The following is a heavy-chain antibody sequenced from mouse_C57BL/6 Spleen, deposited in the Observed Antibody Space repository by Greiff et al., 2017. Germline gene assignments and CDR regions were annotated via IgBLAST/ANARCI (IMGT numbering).Heavy chain of an antibody. Sequence: VQLQQSGAELVKPGASVKLSCTASGFNIKDYYMHWVKQRTEQGLEWIGRIDPEDGETTYAPNFQGQATITADTSSNTAYLQRSSLTSEDTAVDYCARSDNASFRWAYGGQGTQFTVSA. CDR3: ARSDNASFRWAY. J-gene: IGHJ3*01. CDR1: GFNIKDYY. CDR2: IDPEDGET. D-gene: IGHD1-1*02. V-gene: IGHV14-2*01.